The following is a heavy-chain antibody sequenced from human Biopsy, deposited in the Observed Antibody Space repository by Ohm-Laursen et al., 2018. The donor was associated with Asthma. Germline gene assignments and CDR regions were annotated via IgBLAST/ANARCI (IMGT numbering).Heavy chain of an antibody. Sequence: ASVKVSCKSLGGTFNTYVIGWVRPAPGQGLEWMGGINSVFGTTTYPQKFQDRVTITADDSTSTVYMELSSLRSEDTAVYYCARKAGSCISRACYSLDFWGQGTLVTVSS. J-gene: IGHJ4*02. V-gene: IGHV1-69*13. D-gene: IGHD2-15*01. CDR3: ARKAGSCISRACYSLDF. CDR2: INSVFGTT. CDR1: GGTFNTYV.